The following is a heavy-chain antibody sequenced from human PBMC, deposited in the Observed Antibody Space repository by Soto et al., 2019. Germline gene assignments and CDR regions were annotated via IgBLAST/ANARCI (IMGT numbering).Heavy chain of an antibody. Sequence: ASVKVSCKASGYSFTVYHMHWVRQAPGQGLEWMGWINPNSGGTNYAQKFQGWVTMTRDTSISTAYMELSRLRSDATAVYYCARQWVSYGMDVWGQGTTVTVSS. D-gene: IGHD1-26*01. V-gene: IGHV1-2*04. CDR1: GYSFTVYH. CDR2: INPNSGGT. CDR3: ARQWVSYGMDV. J-gene: IGHJ6*02.